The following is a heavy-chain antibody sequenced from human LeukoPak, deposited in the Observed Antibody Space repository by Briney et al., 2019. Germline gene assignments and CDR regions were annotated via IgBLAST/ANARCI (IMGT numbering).Heavy chain of an antibody. J-gene: IGHJ4*02. V-gene: IGHV4-59*01. CDR3: ARSSESYDSSGYYSYYFDY. CDR2: IYYSGST. CDR1: GGSISSYY. D-gene: IGHD3-22*01. Sequence: SETLSLTCTVSGGSISSYYWSWIRLPPGKGLEWIGYIYYSGSTNYNPSLRSRVTISVDTSKNQFSLKLSSVTAADTAVYYCARSSESYDSSGYYSYYFDYWGQGTLVTVSS.